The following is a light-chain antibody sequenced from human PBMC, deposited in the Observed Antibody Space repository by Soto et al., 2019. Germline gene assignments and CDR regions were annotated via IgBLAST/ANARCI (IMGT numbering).Light chain of an antibody. Sequence: DIQMTQSPSSLSASVGDRVTITCRASQSIGSYLSWYHQKPGKAPKLLIYAASSLQSGVPSRFSGSGSGTDFTLTISSLQSEDFATYYCQQNYSDHPHTFGQGTKLEIK. V-gene: IGKV1-39*01. CDR3: QQNYSDHPHT. CDR1: QSIGSY. CDR2: AAS. J-gene: IGKJ2*01.